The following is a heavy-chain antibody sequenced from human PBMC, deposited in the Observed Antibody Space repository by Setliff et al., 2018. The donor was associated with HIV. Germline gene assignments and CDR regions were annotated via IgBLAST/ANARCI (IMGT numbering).Heavy chain of an antibody. Sequence: SETLSLTCTVSGGSISSSSHYWGWIRQPPGKGLEWIGSINYSGSTYQNPSLKSRVTISVDTSKNRLSLKLSSVTAADAAVYYCARAMSSSWYIDGFDIWGQGTVVTVSS. CDR3: ARAMSSSWYIDGFDI. D-gene: IGHD6-13*01. J-gene: IGHJ3*02. CDR2: INYSGST. V-gene: IGHV4-39*07. CDR1: GGSISSSSHY.